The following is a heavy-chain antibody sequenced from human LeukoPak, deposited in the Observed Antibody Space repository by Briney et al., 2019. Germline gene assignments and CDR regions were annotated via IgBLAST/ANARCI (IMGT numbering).Heavy chain of an antibody. V-gene: IGHV1-18*01. J-gene: IGHJ4*02. CDR2: ISAYNGNT. D-gene: IGHD1-1*01. CDR3: ARRTTKGNYFDY. CDR1: GYTFTSYG. Sequence: ASVKVSCTASGYTFTSYGISWVRQAPGQGLEWMGWISAYNGNTNYAQKLQGRVTMTTDTSTSTAYMELRSLRSDDTAVYYCARRTTKGNYFDYWGQGTLVTVSS.